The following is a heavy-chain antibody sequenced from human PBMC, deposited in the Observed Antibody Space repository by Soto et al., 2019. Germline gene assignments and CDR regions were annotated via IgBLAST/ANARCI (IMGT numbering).Heavy chain of an antibody. V-gene: IGHV1-69*01. CDR2: IIPIFGSR. J-gene: IGHJ6*02. D-gene: IGHD3-9*01. CDR3: ARGETYIWV. Sequence: QVQLVQSGAAVRKPGSSVKVSCKASRDAFRKYAFNWVRQAPGQGLDWMGWIIPIFGSRNYAEKFQGRVTITADESTRTAYMELRGLRFEDTAVYYCARGETYIWVLGQGTTFTVSS. CDR1: RDAFRKYA.